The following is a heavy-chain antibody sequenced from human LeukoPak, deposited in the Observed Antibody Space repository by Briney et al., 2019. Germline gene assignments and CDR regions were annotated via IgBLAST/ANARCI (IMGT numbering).Heavy chain of an antibody. Sequence: ASVRVSCKASGYTFTGSFVNWVRQAPGQGLEWMGWINPKSGTTNYAQSFQGRVTMTRDTSISTACLELTRLSSDDTAVYYCAKEGGAYSNHGMDVWGLGTTVTVSS. CDR2: INPKSGTT. CDR3: AKEGGAYSNHGMDV. CDR1: GYTFTGSF. D-gene: IGHD4-11*01. V-gene: IGHV1-2*02. J-gene: IGHJ6*02.